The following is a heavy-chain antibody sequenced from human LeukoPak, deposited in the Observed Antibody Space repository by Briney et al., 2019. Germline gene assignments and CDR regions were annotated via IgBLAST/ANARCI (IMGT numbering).Heavy chain of an antibody. CDR1: RLNFDDSA. CDR2: ISADGGST. V-gene: IGHV3-43*02. CDR3: ANESGNFDY. J-gene: IGHJ4*02. Sequence: GGSLRLSCVASRLNFDDSAMHWVGQAPGKGLEWVSLISADGGSTFSADSVKGRFSISRDNSKNSLYLQMNSLRSEDTAMYYCANESGNFDYWGQGTLVAVSS.